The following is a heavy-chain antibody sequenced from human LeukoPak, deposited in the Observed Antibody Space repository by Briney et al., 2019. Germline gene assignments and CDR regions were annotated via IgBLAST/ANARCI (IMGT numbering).Heavy chain of an antibody. V-gene: IGHV3-23*01. J-gene: IGHJ4*02. CDR2: MSGSGGST. CDR1: GFTLSSYA. D-gene: IGHD3-3*01. Sequence: PGGSLRLSCAASGFTLSSYAMSWVRQAPGKGLEWVSGMSGSGGSTYYADTFQGRFTISRDNSQSTLYLQLNSLRAEDTAVYYCAKDYYDFWSGPPARPYSAFLFDYWGEGTRVSVLS. CDR3: AKDYYDFWSGPPARPYSAFLFDY.